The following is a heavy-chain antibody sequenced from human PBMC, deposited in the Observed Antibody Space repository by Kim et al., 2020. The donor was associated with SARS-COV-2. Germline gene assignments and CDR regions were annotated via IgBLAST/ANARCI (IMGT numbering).Heavy chain of an antibody. CDR2: ISSISNYT. V-gene: IGHV3-11*05. D-gene: IGHD2-2*01. CDR3: ARGLYCSSTSCYEFDS. Sequence: GGSLRLSCAASGFTFSGYYMSWIRQAPGKGLEWVSYISSISNYTNYADSVKGRFTISRDNVKNSLYLEMNSLRAEDTAVYYCARGLYCSSTSCYEFDSWGPGTLVTVSS. J-gene: IGHJ5*01. CDR1: GFTFSGYY.